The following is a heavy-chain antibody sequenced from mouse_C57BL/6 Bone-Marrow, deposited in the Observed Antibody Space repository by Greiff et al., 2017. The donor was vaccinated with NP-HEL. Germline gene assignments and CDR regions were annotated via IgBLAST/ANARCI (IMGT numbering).Heavy chain of an antibody. CDR1: GYTFTSYG. CDR2: IYPRSGNT. CDR3: ARWCYYYGFFDY. V-gene: IGHV1-81*01. J-gene: IGHJ2*01. D-gene: IGHD1-1*01. Sequence: QVQLQQSGAELARPGASVKLSCKASGYTFTSYGISWVKQRTGQGLEWIGEIYPRSGNTYYNEKFKGKATLTADKSSSTAYMELRSLTSEDSAVYFCARWCYYYGFFDYWGQGTTLTVSS.